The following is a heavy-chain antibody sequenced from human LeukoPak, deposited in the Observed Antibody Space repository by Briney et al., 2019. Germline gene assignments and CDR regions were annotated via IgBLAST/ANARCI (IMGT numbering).Heavy chain of an antibody. Sequence: ASVKVSCKASGYTFTGYYMHWVRQAPGQGLEWMGWINPNSGGTNYAQKFQGRVTMTRDTSISTAYMELSRLRSDDTAVYYCARANSSWETPFDYWGQGTMVTVSS. J-gene: IGHJ4*02. CDR2: INPNSGGT. D-gene: IGHD6-13*01. CDR3: ARANSSWETPFDY. V-gene: IGHV1-2*02. CDR1: GYTFTGYY.